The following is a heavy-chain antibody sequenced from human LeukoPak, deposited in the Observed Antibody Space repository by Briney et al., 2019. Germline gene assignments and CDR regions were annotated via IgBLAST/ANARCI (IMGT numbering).Heavy chain of an antibody. D-gene: IGHD5-12*01. CDR1: GFTFSSYG. J-gene: IGHJ4*02. CDR2: ISYDGSNK. V-gene: IGHV3-30*03. Sequence: PGRSLRLSCAASGFTFSSYGMHWVRQAPGKGLEWVAVISYDGSNKYYADSVKGRFTISRDNSKNTLYLQMNSLRAEDTAVYYCASLPQYSGYVAWGQGTLVTVSS. CDR3: ASLPQYSGYVA.